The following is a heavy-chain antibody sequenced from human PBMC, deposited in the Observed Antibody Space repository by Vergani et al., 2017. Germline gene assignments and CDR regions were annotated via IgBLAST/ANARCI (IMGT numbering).Heavy chain of an antibody. Sequence: QVQLVQSGAEVKKPGASVKVSCKASGYTFTSYYMHWVRQAPGQGLEWMGIINPSGGSTSYAQKFQGRVTMIRDTSTSTVYVELSSLRSEDTAVYYCARSSEYYYDSSALDVWGQGTLVTVSS. CDR1: GYTFTSYY. CDR2: INPSGGST. D-gene: IGHD3-22*01. V-gene: IGHV1-46*01. J-gene: IGHJ4*02. CDR3: ARSSEYYYDSSALDV.